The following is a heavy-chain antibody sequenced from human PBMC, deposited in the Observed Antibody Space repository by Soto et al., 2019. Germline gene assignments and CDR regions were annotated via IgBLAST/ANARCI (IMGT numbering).Heavy chain of an antibody. V-gene: IGHV3-15*07. J-gene: IGHJ4*03. CDR3: ARNFADSNHLFDA. D-gene: IGHD2-15*01. CDR1: GFTFSNAW. Sequence: GGSLRLSCAASGFTFSNAWMNWVRQAPGKGLEWVGRIKSKTDGGTTDYAAPVKGRFTISRDDSKNTLYLQMNSLKTEDTAVYYCARNFADSNHLFDAWGQGIMVTVSS. CDR2: IKSKTDGGTT.